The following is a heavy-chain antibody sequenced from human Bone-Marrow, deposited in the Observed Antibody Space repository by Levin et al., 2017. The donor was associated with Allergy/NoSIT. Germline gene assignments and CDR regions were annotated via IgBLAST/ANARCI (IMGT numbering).Heavy chain of an antibody. V-gene: IGHV3-7*01. CDR2: IKEDGSER. CDR3: AKRGASYYYGMDL. CDR1: GFAFSSYW. Sequence: GGSLRLSCAASGFAFSSYWMSWVRQAPGKGLEWVANIKEDGSERYYVDSVKGRFTISRDNAKNSLYLQMNSLRAEDTAVYYCAKRGASYYYGMDLWGQGTTVTVSS. J-gene: IGHJ6*02. D-gene: IGHD6-25*01.